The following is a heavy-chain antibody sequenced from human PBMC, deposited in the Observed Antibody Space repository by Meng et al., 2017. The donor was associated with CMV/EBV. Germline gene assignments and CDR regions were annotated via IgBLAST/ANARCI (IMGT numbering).Heavy chain of an antibody. Sequence: LQLQESGPGLVKPSETLSLTCTVSGGSISSSSYYWGWIRQPPGKGLEWIGNIYYSGSTYYNPSLKSRVTISVDTSKNQFSLKLSSVTAADTAVYYCARGGIAAAGLHWGQGTLVTVSS. CDR2: IYYSGST. V-gene: IGHV4-39*07. D-gene: IGHD6-13*01. CDR3: ARGGIAAAGLH. J-gene: IGHJ4*02. CDR1: GGSISSSSYY.